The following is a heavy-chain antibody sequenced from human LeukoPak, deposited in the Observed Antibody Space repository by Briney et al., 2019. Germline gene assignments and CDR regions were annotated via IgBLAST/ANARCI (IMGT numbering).Heavy chain of an antibody. D-gene: IGHD3-22*01. CDR3: ARDARRYYYDSSGYFGY. CDR2: ISAYNGNT. V-gene: IGHV1-18*04. Sequence: ASVKVSCKASGYTFTGYHMHWVRQAPGQGLEWMGWISAYNGNTNYAQKLQGRVTMTTDTSTSTAYMELRSLRFDDTAVYYCARDARRYYYDSSGYFGYWGQGTLVTVSS. J-gene: IGHJ4*02. CDR1: GYTFTGYH.